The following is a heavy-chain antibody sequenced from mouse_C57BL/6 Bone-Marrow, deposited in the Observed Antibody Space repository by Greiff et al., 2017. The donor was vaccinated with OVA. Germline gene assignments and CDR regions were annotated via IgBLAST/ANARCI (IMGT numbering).Heavy chain of an antibody. V-gene: IGHV1-62-2*01. J-gene: IGHJ2*01. CDR1: GYTFTEYT. Sequence: QVHVKQSGAELVKPGASVKLSCKASGYTFTEYTIHWVKQRSGQGLEWIGWFYPGSGSIKYNEKFKDKATLTADKSSSTVYMELSRLTSEDSAVYFCARHEGGYDYDGYYFDYWGQGTTLTVSS. CDR2: FYPGSGSI. D-gene: IGHD2-4*01. CDR3: ARHEGGYDYDGYYFDY.